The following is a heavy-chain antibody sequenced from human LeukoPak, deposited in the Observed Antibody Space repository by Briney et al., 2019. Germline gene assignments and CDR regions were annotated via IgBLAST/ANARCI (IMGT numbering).Heavy chain of an antibody. CDR2: IYYSGST. J-gene: IGHJ3*01. CDR3: ARLQNRGFDYGYDDAFDV. V-gene: IGHV4-59*12. CDR1: HGSISRYY. Sequence: SETLSLTCIVSHGSISRYYWSWIRRPPGKGLEWIGHIYYSGSTEYSPSLKSRVTISVDTSENQVSLKVTSATAADTAVYYCARLQNRGFDYGYDDAFDVWGQGTMVTVSS. D-gene: IGHD5-18*01.